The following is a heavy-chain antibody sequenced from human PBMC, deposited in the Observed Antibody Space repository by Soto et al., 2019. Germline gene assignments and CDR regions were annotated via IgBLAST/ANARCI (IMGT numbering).Heavy chain of an antibody. Sequence: SVKVSCKAVGCIFNNYAISWVRQAPGQGLEWMGWISANSGNTNYAQKLQGRVTMTTDTSTSTAYMELRSLRSDDTAVYYCATAGNYDSSGRDFWGQGTLVTVSS. D-gene: IGHD3-22*01. CDR1: GCIFNNYA. J-gene: IGHJ4*02. V-gene: IGHV1-18*04. CDR2: ISANSGNT. CDR3: ATAGNYDSSGRDF.